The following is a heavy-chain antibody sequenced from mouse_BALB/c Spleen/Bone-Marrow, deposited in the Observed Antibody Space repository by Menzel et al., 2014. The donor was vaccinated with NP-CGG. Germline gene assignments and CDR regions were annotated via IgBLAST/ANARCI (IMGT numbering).Heavy chain of an antibody. J-gene: IGHJ3*01. CDR2: IDPANGNT. Sequence: VQLKESGAELVKPGASVKLSCTASGFNIKDTYMHWVKQRPEQGLEWIGRIDPANGNTKYDPKFQGKATITADTSSNTPYLQLSSLTSEDTAVYYCARPGGYGNYLAWFAYWGQGTLVTVSA. CDR1: GFNIKDTY. D-gene: IGHD2-10*02. V-gene: IGHV14-3*02. CDR3: ARPGGYGNYLAWFAY.